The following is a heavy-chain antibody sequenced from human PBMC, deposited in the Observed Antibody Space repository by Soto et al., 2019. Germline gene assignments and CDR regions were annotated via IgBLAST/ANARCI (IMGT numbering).Heavy chain of an antibody. V-gene: IGHV3-48*02. J-gene: IGHJ5*02. CDR3: AREDGDLNWFDP. D-gene: IGHD4-17*01. CDR1: GFTFSSYS. CDR2: IDSSSGTI. Sequence: EVQLVESGGGLVQPGGSLRLSCAASGFTFSSYSMNWVRQAPGKGLEWVSYIDSSSGTIYYADSVKGRFTISRDKAKNSLYLQMNSLRDEDTAVYYCAREDGDLNWFDPWGQGTLVTVSS.